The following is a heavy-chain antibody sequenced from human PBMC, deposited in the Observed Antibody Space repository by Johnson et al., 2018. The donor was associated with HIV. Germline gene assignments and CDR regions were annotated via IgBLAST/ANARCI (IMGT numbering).Heavy chain of an antibody. D-gene: IGHD6-13*01. CDR1: GFTFSNYA. CDR3: AKVAVATAAGGVGLNI. J-gene: IGHJ3*02. V-gene: IGHV3-30-3*01. Sequence: QVQLVESGGGVVQPGRSLRLSCAASGFTFSNYAMHWVRQAPGKGLEWVAVISYDGSNKYSADSVKGRFTISRDNSKNTLFLQMNSLRADDTAVYYCAKVAVATAAGGVGLNIWGPGTMVTVSS. CDR2: ISYDGSNK.